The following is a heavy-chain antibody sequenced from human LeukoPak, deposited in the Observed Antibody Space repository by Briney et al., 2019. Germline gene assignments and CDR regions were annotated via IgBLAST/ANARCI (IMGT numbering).Heavy chain of an antibody. Sequence: PGGSLRLSCAASGFTFSTYNMNWVRQAPGKGLEWVASISTVSTYTFYSDSVKGRFTISRDNAKNTLYLQMSSLSAEDTAVYYCARDGSGFYYYYYMDVWGRGTTVTVSS. V-gene: IGHV3-21*01. CDR1: GFTFSTYN. CDR3: ARDGSGFYYYYYMDV. D-gene: IGHD6-25*01. CDR2: ISTVSTYT. J-gene: IGHJ6*03.